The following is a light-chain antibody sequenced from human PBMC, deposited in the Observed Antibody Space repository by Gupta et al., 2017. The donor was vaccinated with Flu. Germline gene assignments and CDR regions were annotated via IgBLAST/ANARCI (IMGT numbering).Light chain of an antibody. CDR2: KAS. CDR1: QSISSW. J-gene: IGKJ1*01. CDR3: QQDNSYPWT. V-gene: IGKV1-5*03. Sequence: DIQMTQPPSTLSASVGDRVTTTCRASQSISSWLAWYQQKPGKAPKLLIYKASSVESGVPSRFSGSGSGTEFTLTISSLQPDDFATYYCQQDNSYPWTFGQGTKVEIK.